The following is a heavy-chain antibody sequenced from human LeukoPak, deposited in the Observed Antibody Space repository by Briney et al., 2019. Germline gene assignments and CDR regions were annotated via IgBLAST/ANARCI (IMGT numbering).Heavy chain of an antibody. CDR2: IGTEGDT. CDR3: ARSESYHYYGFDV. V-gene: IGHV3-13*01. J-gene: IGHJ6*02. CDR1: GFTFSNKD. Sequence: GGSLRLSCAASGFTFSNKDTYWVRQPTGKGLEWVSSIGTEGDTHYSGSVEGRFTISRENAKNSLYLEMNSLRTEDTAIYYCARSESYHYYGFDVWGHGTTVTVSS.